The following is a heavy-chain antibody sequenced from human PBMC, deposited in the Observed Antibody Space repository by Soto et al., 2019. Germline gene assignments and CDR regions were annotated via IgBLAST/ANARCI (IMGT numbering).Heavy chain of an antibody. CDR1: GYTFTTYP. CDR2: INAGNGNT. J-gene: IGHJ4*02. CDR3: ARGRSLSSGYYYAFDY. V-gene: IGHV1-3*01. Sequence: QVQLVQSGAEVKKPGASVKVSCKASGYTFTTYPIHWVRQAPGQRLQWMGWINAGNGNTKYSQKFQGRVTITRAYMELSSLRSEDTAVYYCARGRSLSSGYYYAFDYWGQGTLVTVSS. D-gene: IGHD3-22*01.